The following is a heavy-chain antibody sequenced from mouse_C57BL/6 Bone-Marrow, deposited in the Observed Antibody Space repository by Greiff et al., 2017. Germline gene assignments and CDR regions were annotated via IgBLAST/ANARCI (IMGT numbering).Heavy chain of an antibody. CDR1: GFNIKDDY. V-gene: IGHV14-4*01. J-gene: IGHJ3*01. CDR2: IDPENGDT. Sequence: VQLQQSGAELVRPGASVKLSCTASGFNIKDDYMHWVKQRPEQGLEWIGWIDPENGDTEYASKFQGKATITADTSSNTAYLQLSSLTSADTAVYYCTVDYYGRSWGFAYWGQGTLVTVSA. D-gene: IGHD1-1*01. CDR3: TVDYYGRSWGFAY.